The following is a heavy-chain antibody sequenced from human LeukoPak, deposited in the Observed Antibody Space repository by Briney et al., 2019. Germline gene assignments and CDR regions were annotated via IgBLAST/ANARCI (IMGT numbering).Heavy chain of an antibody. CDR2: ISGSGGST. J-gene: IGHJ4*02. V-gene: IGHV3-23*01. CDR3: AKHFCTGLDCSLFDS. D-gene: IGHD3/OR15-3a*01. Sequence: PGRSLRLSCAASGFTFSSYAMSWVRQAPGKGLEWVSAISGSGGSTYYADSVKGRFIISRDNSKNALSLQLNSLRPEDTALYYCAKHFCTGLDCSLFDSWGQGTLVTVSS. CDR1: GFTFSSYA.